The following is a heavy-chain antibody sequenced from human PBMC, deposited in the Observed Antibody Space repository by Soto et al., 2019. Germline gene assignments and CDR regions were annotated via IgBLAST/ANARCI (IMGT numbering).Heavy chain of an antibody. D-gene: IGHD5-18*01. CDR3: ARAIETAMDPCDY. J-gene: IGHJ4*02. CDR2: ISDDGSIK. V-gene: IGHV3-30-3*01. Sequence: LRLSCAASGFSFTTYAMHWVRQAPGKGLEWVAVISDDGSIKYYAGSVKGRFTISRDNSKNTFSLQMNSLRGDDTAVYFCARAIETAMDPCDYWGQGTLVTVSS. CDR1: GFSFTTYA.